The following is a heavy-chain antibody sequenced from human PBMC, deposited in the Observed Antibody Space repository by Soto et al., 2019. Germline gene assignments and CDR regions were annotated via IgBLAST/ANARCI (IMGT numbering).Heavy chain of an antibody. J-gene: IGHJ4*02. Sequence: EVQLLESGGGLVQPGGSLRLSCAASGFTFSSYVMSWVRQAPRKGLEWVSAISGSGGSTYYADSVKGRFTISRDNSKNTLYLQMNSLRAEDTAVYYCAKVTYYDYVWGSYRYTNGYWGQGTLVTVSS. D-gene: IGHD3-16*02. CDR3: AKVTYYDYVWGSYRYTNGY. CDR1: GFTFSSYV. CDR2: ISGSGGST. V-gene: IGHV3-23*01.